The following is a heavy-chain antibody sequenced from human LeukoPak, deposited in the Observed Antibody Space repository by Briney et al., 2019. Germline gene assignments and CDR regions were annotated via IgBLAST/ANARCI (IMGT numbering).Heavy chain of an antibody. CDR2: IYHSGST. J-gene: IGHJ4*02. D-gene: IGHD5-18*01. CDR1: GGSISSYY. Sequence: PSETLSLTCTVSGGSISSYYWGWIRQPPGKGLEWIGSIYHSGSTYYNPSLKSRVSISVDTSKNHFSLTLSSVTAADTAVYYCARGQKYIYGYTVTELGSRYFDYWGQGTLVTVSS. V-gene: IGHV4-39*07. CDR3: ARGQKYIYGYTVTELGSRYFDY.